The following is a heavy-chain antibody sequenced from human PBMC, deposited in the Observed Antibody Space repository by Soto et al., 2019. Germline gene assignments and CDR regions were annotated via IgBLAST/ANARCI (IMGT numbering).Heavy chain of an antibody. D-gene: IGHD6-19*01. CDR1: GYTFTSYA. Sequence: ASVKVSCKASGYTFTSYAMHWVRQAPGQRLEWMGWINAGNGNTKYSQKFQGRVTITRDTSASTAYMELSSLRSEDTAVYYCARTIAVAGTGDYWGQGTLVTVSS. J-gene: IGHJ4*02. CDR2: INAGNGNT. V-gene: IGHV1-3*01. CDR3: ARTIAVAGTGDY.